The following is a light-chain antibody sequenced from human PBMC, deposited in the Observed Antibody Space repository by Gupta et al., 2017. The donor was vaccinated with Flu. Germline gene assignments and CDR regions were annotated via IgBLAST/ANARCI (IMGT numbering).Light chain of an antibody. J-gene: IGKJ4*01. CDR3: QQHYSTPFT. CDR2: WAS. V-gene: IGKV4-1*01. Sequence: DIVMTQSPDSLTVSLGERATINCKSSQSVLYTFDNKNSLAWYQQKPGQPPKLLIYWASIRQSGVPDRFSGSGSGTDFTLTISSLQAEDVAVYYCQQHYSTPFTFGGGTKVEIK. CDR1: QSVLYTFDNKNS.